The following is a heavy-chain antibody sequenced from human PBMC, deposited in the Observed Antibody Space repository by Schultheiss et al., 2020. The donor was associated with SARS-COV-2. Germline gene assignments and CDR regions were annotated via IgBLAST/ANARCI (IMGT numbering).Heavy chain of an antibody. Sequence: SQTLSLTCAVYGGSFSGYYWSWIRQPPGKGLEWIGEINHSGSTNYNPSLKSRVTISVDTSKNQFSLKLSSVTAADTAVYYCARGLGITMVRGATTLFDYWGQGTLVTVSS. CDR2: INHSGST. J-gene: IGHJ4*02. CDR3: ARGLGITMVRGATTLFDY. V-gene: IGHV4-34*01. CDR1: GGSFSGYY. D-gene: IGHD3-10*01.